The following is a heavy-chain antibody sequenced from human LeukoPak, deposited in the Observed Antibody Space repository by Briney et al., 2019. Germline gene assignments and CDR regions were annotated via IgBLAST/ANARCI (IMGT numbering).Heavy chain of an antibody. CDR1: GFTFSDYY. D-gene: IGHD6-19*01. J-gene: IGHJ3*02. CDR3: ARDYSPVAGTGDDAFDI. Sequence: GGSLRLSCAASGFTFSDYYMSWIRQAPGKGLEWVSYISSSSSYTNYADSVKGRFTISRDNAENSLYLQMNSLRAEDTAVYYCARDYSPVAGTGDDAFDIWGQGTMVTVSS. V-gene: IGHV3-11*05. CDR2: ISSSSSYT.